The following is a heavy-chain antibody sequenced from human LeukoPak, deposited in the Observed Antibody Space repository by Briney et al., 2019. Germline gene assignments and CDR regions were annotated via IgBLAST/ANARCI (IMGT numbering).Heavy chain of an antibody. J-gene: IGHJ5*02. V-gene: IGHV1-2*06. CDR3: ARDRGPYGSGERWCDP. D-gene: IGHD3-10*01. Sequence: ASVKVSCKASGYTFTVYYINWVRQAPGQGLEWLGRINPKSGGTHYAQKFQGRVTMTRDMSINTAYMELSGLKSGDTAVYYCARDRGPYGSGERWCDPWGQGTLVTVSS. CDR2: INPKSGGT. CDR1: GYTFTVYY.